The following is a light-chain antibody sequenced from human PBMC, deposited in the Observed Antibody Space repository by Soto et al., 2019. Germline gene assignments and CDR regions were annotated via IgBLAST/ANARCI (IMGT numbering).Light chain of an antibody. CDR3: AGWDDSLNGDVI. CDR2: SNN. J-gene: IGLJ2*01. Sequence: QSVLTQPPSASGTPGQRVTISCSGSSSNIGSHTVNWYQQLPGTAPKLLIYSNNQRPSGVPDRFSASKSGTSASLAISGFQSEDEADYYCAGWDDSLNGDVIFGGGTKLTVL. CDR1: SSNIGSHT. V-gene: IGLV1-44*01.